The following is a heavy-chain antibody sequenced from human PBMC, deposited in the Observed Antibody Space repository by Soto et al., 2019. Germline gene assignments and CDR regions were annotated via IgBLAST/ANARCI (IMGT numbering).Heavy chain of an antibody. CDR1: GGTFSSYA. D-gene: IGHD3-16*01. CDR2: IIPIFGTA. V-gene: IGHV1-69*01. CDR3: AVGGVPHRNYYYGMDV. Sequence: QVQLVQSGAEVKKPGSSVKVSCKASGGTFSSYAISWVRQAPGQGLEWMGGIIPIFGTANYAQKFQGRVMITADESTSTAYMELSSLRSEDTAVYYCAVGGVPHRNYYYGMDVWGQGTTVTVSS. J-gene: IGHJ6*02.